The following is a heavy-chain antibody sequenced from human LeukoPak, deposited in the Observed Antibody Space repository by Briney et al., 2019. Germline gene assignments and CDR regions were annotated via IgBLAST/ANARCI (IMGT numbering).Heavy chain of an antibody. V-gene: IGHV3-23*01. J-gene: IGHJ4*02. CDR3: ARDLAWGAFDY. CDR1: GFTFSSYG. CDR2: INAGGDTT. D-gene: IGHD7-27*01. Sequence: GVSLRLSCAASGFTFSSYGMNWVRQAPGKGLEWVSTINAGGDTTYYADSVKGRFTISRDNFKNTLYLQMNSLRVEDTAVYYCARDLAWGAFDYWGQGTLVTVSS.